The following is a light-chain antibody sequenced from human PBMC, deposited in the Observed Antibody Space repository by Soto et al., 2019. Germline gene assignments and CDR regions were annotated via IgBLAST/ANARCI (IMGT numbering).Light chain of an antibody. V-gene: IGKV1-5*03. Sequence: DIQMTQFPSTLSASVGDRVTITCRASQSISSWLAWYQQKPGKAPKLLIYKASTLASGVTSRFSGSGSGTKFTLTISSLQPDDFATYYCQQYNSYSRTFGQGTELEIK. CDR1: QSISSW. J-gene: IGKJ2*01. CDR2: KAS. CDR3: QQYNSYSRT.